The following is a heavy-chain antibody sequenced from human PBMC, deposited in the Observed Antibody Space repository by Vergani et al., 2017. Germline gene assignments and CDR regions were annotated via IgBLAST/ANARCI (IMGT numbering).Heavy chain of an antibody. CDR2: IYHSGST. J-gene: IGHJ1*01. V-gene: IGHV4-30-2*01. CDR3: ASTVVTPSSPAEYFQH. Sequence: QLQLQESGSGLVKPSQTLSLTCAVSGGSISSGGYSWSWIRQPPGKGLEWSGYIYHSGSTYYNPSLKSRVTISVDRSKNQFSLKLSSVTGADTAVYYCASTVVTPSSPAEYFQHWGQGTLVTVSS. D-gene: IGHD4-23*01. CDR1: GGSISSGGYS.